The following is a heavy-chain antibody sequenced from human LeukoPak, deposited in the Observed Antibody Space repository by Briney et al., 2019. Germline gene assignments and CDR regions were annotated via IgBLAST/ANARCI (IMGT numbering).Heavy chain of an antibody. D-gene: IGHD5-12*01. CDR1: GFTFSSYG. Sequence: GGSLRVSCAASGFTFSSYGMHWVRQAPGNGLEWVAVIWYDGSNKYYADSVKGRFTISRDNSKNTLYLQMNSLRAEDMAVYYCARVKDGYNAPDYWGQGTLVTVSS. CDR3: ARVKDGYNAPDY. CDR2: IWYDGSNK. J-gene: IGHJ4*02. V-gene: IGHV3-33*01.